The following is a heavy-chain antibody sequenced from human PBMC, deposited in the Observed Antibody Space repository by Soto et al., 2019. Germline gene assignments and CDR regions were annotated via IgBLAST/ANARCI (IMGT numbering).Heavy chain of an antibody. CDR2: ISYDGSNK. CDR3: ASPLHYYDSSGFGY. J-gene: IGHJ4*02. V-gene: IGHV3-30*03. D-gene: IGHD3-22*01. Sequence: PGGSLRLSCAASGFTFSSYGMHWVRQAPGKGLEWVAVISYDGSNKYYADSVKGRFTISRDNSKNTLYLQMNSLRAEDTAVYYCASPLHYYDSSGFGYWGQGTLVTVSS. CDR1: GFTFSSYG.